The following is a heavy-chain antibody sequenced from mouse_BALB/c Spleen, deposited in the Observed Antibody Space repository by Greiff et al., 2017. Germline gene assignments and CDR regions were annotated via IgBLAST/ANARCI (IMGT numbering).Heavy chain of an antibody. CDR3: ARHGYYDAMDY. CDR1: GFTFSSYT. Sequence: EVQVVESGGGLVQPGGSLKLSCAASGFTFSSYTMSWVRQTPEKRLEWVAYISNGGGSTYYPDTVKGRFTISRDNAKNTLYLQMSSLKSEDTAMYYCARHGYYDAMDYWGQGTSVTVSS. CDR2: ISNGGGST. D-gene: IGHD2-2*01. V-gene: IGHV5-12-2*01. J-gene: IGHJ4*01.